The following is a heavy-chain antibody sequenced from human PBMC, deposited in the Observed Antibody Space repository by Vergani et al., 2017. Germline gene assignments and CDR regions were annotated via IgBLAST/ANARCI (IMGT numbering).Heavy chain of an antibody. CDR3: ARRSVGYYSGGKVHPLRTAFDV. CDR1: GGSISAGYYF. D-gene: IGHD2-15*01. Sequence: QVQLQASGPGRVKPSQTLSLTCTMSGGSISAGYYFWSWIRQPAGKGLEWLGHISASGNASHSPSLKTRVSMSVDTSNIQFSLTVTSVTAADTAIYFCARRSVGYYSGGKVHPLRTAFDVWGHGTVVTVSS. J-gene: IGHJ3*01. V-gene: IGHV4-61*02. CDR2: ISASGNA.